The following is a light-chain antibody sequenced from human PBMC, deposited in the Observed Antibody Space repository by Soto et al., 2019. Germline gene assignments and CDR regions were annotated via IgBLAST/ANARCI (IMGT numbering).Light chain of an antibody. Sequence: SYALTQPPSVSVAPGQTAKITCGGENIGVKSVNWYLQKPGQAPVLVVYDDSDRPSGIPERFSGSNSNDGATLTISRVEAGDEADYYCQVWDTYVDHGVFGGGTQLTVL. CDR1: NIGVKS. CDR2: DDS. CDR3: QVWDTYVDHGV. V-gene: IGLV3-21*02. J-gene: IGLJ3*02.